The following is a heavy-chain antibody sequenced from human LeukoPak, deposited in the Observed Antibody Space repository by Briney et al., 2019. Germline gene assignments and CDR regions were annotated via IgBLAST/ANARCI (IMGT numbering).Heavy chain of an antibody. V-gene: IGHV3-23*01. J-gene: IGHJ6*02. CDR2: ISGNGGNT. Sequence: GGSLRPSCAASGFTFTNYAMSWVRQAPGKGLEWVSAISGNGGNTYYADSVKGRFTISRDNSKNTLYLRMSSLRADDTAVYYCAKAATTGNSYYYGMDVWGQGTTVTVSS. CDR3: AKAATTGNSYYYGMDV. CDR1: GFTFTNYA. D-gene: IGHD1-1*01.